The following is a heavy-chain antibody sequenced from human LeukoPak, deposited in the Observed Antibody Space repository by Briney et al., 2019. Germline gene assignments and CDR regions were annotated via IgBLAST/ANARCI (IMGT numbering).Heavy chain of an antibody. CDR1: GFPFSTYG. Sequence: PGGSLRLSCAASGFPFSTYGMHWVRQAPGKGLEWVAVIWYDGSNKYYADSVKGRFTISRDNSKNSLYLQMNSLRAEDTAVYYCARHEGITMIMNWGQGTLVTVSS. V-gene: IGHV3-33*01. CDR3: ARHEGITMIMN. CDR2: IWYDGSNK. D-gene: IGHD3-22*01. J-gene: IGHJ4*02.